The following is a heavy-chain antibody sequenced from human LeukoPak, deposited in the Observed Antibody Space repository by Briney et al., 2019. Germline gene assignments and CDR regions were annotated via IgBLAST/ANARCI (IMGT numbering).Heavy chain of an antibody. CDR2: ISGSGGST. V-gene: IGHV3-23*01. D-gene: IGHD6-13*01. J-gene: IGHJ4*02. CDR3: ARVPRYTSSWYHFDY. CDR1: GFTFSSYA. Sequence: PGGSLRLSCAASGFTFSSYAMSWVRQAPGKGLEWVSAISGSGGSTYYADSVKGRFTISRDNSKTTLYLQMHSLRAEDTAVYYCARVPRYTSSWYHFDYWGQGTLVTVSS.